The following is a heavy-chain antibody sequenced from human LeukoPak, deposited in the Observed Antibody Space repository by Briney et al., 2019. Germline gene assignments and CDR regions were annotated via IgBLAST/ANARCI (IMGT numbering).Heavy chain of an antibody. Sequence: GGSLRLSCAASGFTFSSYRMNWVRQAPGKGLEWVSGISGSGGSTYYADSVKGRFTISRDNFKNTLYLQMNSLRAEDTAAYYCAKAGSIRFDYWGQGTLVTVSS. CDR2: ISGSGGST. V-gene: IGHV3-23*01. J-gene: IGHJ4*02. CDR1: GFTFSSYR. D-gene: IGHD1-26*01. CDR3: AKAGSIRFDY.